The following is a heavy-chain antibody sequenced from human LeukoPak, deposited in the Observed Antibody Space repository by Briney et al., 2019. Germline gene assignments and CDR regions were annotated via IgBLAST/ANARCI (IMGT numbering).Heavy chain of an antibody. CDR3: AKFGYSSSVGY. J-gene: IGHJ4*02. Sequence: TGGSLRLSCAASGFTFSRYVMSWVRQAPGKGLEWVSALSGSGGSTYYADSVKGRFTISRDNSKNTLYLQMNSLRAEDTAVYYCAKFGYSSSVGYWGQGTLVTVSS. CDR2: LSGSGGST. D-gene: IGHD6-13*01. CDR1: GFTFSRYV. V-gene: IGHV3-23*01.